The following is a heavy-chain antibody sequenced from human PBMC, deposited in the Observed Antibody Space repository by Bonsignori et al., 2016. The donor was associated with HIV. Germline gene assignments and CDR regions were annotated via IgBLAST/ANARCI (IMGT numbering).Heavy chain of an antibody. CDR2: ISAYNGNT. CDR3: ARDRTTRFDP. D-gene: IGHD4-17*01. V-gene: IGHV1-18*01. Sequence: WVRQAPGQGLEWMGWISAYNGNTNYAQKLQGRVTMTTDTSTSTAYMELRSLRSDDTAVYYCARDRTTRFDPWGQGTLVTVSS. J-gene: IGHJ5*02.